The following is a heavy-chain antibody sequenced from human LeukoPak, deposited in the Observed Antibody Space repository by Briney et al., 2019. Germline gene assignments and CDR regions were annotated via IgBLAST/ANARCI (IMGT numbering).Heavy chain of an antibody. CDR1: GGSISSSSYY. J-gene: IGHJ4*02. CDR3: ARRSRYSGSPSFDY. Sequence: SETLSLTCTVSGGSISSSSYYWGWIRQPPGKGLEWIGSIYYSGSTYYNPSLKSRVTISVDTSKHQFSLKLSSVTAADTAVYYCARRSRYSGSPSFDYWGQGTLVTVSS. CDR2: IYYSGST. V-gene: IGHV4-39*01. D-gene: IGHD1-26*01.